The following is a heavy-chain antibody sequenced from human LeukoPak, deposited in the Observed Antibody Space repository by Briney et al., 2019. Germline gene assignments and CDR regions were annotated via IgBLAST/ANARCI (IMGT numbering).Heavy chain of an antibody. Sequence: GASVKVSCKASGYTFTSYGISWVRQAPGQGLEWIGWISAHNGNRKYVEKIQGRVTMTTDTSTSTAYMELRSLRSDDTAVYYCARDTSYDFWSDPTELFDIWGQGTMVTVST. CDR1: GYTFTSYG. V-gene: IGHV1-18*01. J-gene: IGHJ3*02. CDR2: ISAHNGNR. D-gene: IGHD3-3*01. CDR3: ARDTSYDFWSDPTELFDI.